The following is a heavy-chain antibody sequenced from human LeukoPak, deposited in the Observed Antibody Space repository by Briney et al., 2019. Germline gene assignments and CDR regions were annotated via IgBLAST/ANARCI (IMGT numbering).Heavy chain of an antibody. D-gene: IGHD2/OR15-2a*01. Sequence: PGGSLRLSCAASGFTFSDYYMSWIRQAPGKGLEWVSYISSSGSTIYYADSVKGRFTISRDNAKNSLYLQMNSLRAEDTAVYYCGRDDHPTYYYYYYYMDVWGKGTTVTVSS. CDR3: GRDDHPTYYYYYYYMDV. CDR1: GFTFSDYY. V-gene: IGHV3-11*04. J-gene: IGHJ6*03. CDR2: ISSSGSTI.